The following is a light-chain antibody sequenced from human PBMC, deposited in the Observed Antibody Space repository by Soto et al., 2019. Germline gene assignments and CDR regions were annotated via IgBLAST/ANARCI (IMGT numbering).Light chain of an antibody. CDR1: SRDVGGYNY. CDR3: SSYRTVSVI. CDR2: NFN. Sequence: QSALTQPASVSGSPGQSITISCTGTSRDVGGYNYISWYQQHPGKTPRLIIYNFNNRTSGVSNRFSGSKSGNTASLTISGLQAEDEADYYCSSYRTVSVIFGGGTNVTVL. J-gene: IGLJ2*01. V-gene: IGLV2-14*03.